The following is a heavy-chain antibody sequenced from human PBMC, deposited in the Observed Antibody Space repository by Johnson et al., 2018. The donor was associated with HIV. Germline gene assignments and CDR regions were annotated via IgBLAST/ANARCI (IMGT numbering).Heavy chain of an antibody. J-gene: IGHJ3*02. D-gene: IGHD3-16*01. CDR1: GFIFDDYT. CDR3: AKAESNCGRAFDI. V-gene: IGHV3-43*01. CDR2: ISWDGVGT. Sequence: VQLVESGGAVVQPGGSLRLSCAASGFIFDDYTMHWVRQAPGKGLEWVSLISWDGVGTYYADSVKGRFTVSRDNRKNSLYLQMNSLRTEDHAMYYCAKAESNCGRAFDIWGQGTMVTVSS.